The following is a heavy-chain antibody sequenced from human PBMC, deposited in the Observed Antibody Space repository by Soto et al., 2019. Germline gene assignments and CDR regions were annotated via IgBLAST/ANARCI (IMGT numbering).Heavy chain of an antibody. V-gene: IGHV3-7*01. D-gene: IGHD3-10*02. CDR1: GFTFINYW. Sequence: PGGSLRLSCATSGFTFINYWMSWVRQAPGKGVEWVAIIKPDGSVKQYVDSVQGRFTISRDNAENSLHLQMNSLRVDDTAIYYCAKFSRTMSSVWGQGTLVTVSS. CDR2: IKPDGSVK. CDR3: AKFSRTMSSV. J-gene: IGHJ4*02.